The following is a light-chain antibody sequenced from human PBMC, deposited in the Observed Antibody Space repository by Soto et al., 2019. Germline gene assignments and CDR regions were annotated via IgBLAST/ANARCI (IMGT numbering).Light chain of an antibody. J-gene: IGLJ1*01. CDR2: GVV. V-gene: IGLV2-11*01. Sequence: QSVLTQPRSVSGSPGQSVTISCTGTGNDVGAYNYVSCDQQHPGRPPKLLIYGVVRWPSGVPDRFSGSKSGNTASLTISGLQAEDEADYFCCSYAGGYTYLFGTGTKVTVL. CDR1: GNDVGAYNY. CDR3: CSYAGGYTYL.